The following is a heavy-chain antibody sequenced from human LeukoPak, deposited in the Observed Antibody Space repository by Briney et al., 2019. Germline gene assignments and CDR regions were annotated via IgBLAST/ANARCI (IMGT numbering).Heavy chain of an antibody. J-gene: IGHJ6*02. V-gene: IGHV1-18*01. CDR3: ARVKRPTTVTRKPAGYYYYYGMDV. Sequence: RASVEVSCKASGYTFSIYGITWVRQAPGQGLEWMGWISAYNGYTNYAQKFQGRVTMTTDTSTNTAYMELRSLRSDDTAVYYCARVKRPTTVTRKPAGYYYYYGMDVWGQGTTVTVSS. CDR2: ISAYNGYT. CDR1: GYTFSIYG. D-gene: IGHD4-17*01.